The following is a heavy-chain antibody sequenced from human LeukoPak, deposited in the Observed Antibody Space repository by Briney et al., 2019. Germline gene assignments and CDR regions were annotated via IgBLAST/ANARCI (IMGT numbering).Heavy chain of an antibody. CDR3: AKKSGIAVDRRNYFDY. V-gene: IGHV3-23*01. CDR2: ISGSGGST. J-gene: IGHJ4*02. D-gene: IGHD6-19*01. CDR1: GFTFSSYA. Sequence: GGSLRLSCAASGFTFSSYAMSWVREAPGKGLEWVLAISGSGGSTYYADSVRGRFTISRDNSKNRLYLQINSLRAEDTAVYYCAKKSGIAVDRRNYFDYWGQGTLVTVSS.